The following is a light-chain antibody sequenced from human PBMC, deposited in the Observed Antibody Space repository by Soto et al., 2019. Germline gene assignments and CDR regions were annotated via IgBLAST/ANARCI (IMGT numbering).Light chain of an antibody. CDR2: EVS. J-gene: IGLJ1*01. V-gene: IGLV2-14*01. CDR1: SSDVGGYNY. Sequence: QSVLTQPASVAGSPGQSITISCTGTSSDVGGYNYVSWYQHHPGKAPKLMIYEVSSRPSGVSNRFSGSKSGNTASLIISGLQAEDEADYYCSSYTSSRTSVFGTGTRSP. CDR3: SSYTSSRTSV.